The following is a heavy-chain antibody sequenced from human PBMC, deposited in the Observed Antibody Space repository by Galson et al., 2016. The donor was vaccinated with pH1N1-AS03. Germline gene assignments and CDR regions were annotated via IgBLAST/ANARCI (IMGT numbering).Heavy chain of an antibody. CDR3: ARDFYDSSGYFKAPFDY. D-gene: IGHD3-22*01. J-gene: IGHJ4*02. CDR2: INWLGGST. CDR1: GFPFSGYS. V-gene: IGHV3-20*04. Sequence: SLRLSCAASGFPFSGYSMNWVRQAPGKGLEWVSGINWLGGSTGYADSVKGRFTISRDNAKKSLYPQMNSLRVEDTAFYYCARDFYDSSGYFKAPFDYWGQGALVTVSS.